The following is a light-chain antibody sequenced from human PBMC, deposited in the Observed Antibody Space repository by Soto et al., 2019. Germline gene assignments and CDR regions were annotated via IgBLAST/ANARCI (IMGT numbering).Light chain of an antibody. V-gene: IGLV1-40*01. CDR3: QSYDSSLSAVV. J-gene: IGLJ2*01. CDR2: GND. Sequence: QSVLTQPPSVSGAPGQRVTISCTGSSSNIGPRFDVHWYQHLPGTAPKLLIYGNDNRPSGVPDRFSGSKSGTSASLAITGLQAEDEADYYCQSYDSSLSAVVFCGGAKLTVL. CDR1: SSNIGPRFD.